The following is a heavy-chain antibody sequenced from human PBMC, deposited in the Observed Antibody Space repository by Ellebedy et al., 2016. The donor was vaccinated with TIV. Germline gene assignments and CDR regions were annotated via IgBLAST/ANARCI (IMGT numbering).Heavy chain of an antibody. CDR3: QAFDSSGSYFQDF. V-gene: IGHV3-49*03. J-gene: IGHJ4*02. Sequence: GESLKISXTASGFIFGDYAMNWCRQAPGKGLEWVCFMRSQVAGGTTEYAASVKGRFVLSRDDSKGIAYLQMNSLKTEDTALYFCQAFDSSGSYFQDFWGQGALVSVSS. CDR1: GFIFGDYA. D-gene: IGHD3-22*01. CDR2: MRSQVAGGTT.